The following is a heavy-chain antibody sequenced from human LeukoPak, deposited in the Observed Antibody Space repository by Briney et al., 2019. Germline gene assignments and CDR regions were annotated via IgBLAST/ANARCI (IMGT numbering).Heavy chain of an antibody. CDR3: ARHGEPDY. J-gene: IGHJ4*02. CDR2: IYYSGST. V-gene: IGHV4-39*01. Sequence: SETLSLTCTVSGGSSSSSSYYWGWIRQPPGKGLEWIGSIYYSGSTYYNPSLKSRVTISVDTSKNQFSLKLSSVTAADTAVYYCARHGEPDYWGQGTLVTVSS. CDR1: GGSSSSSSYY. D-gene: IGHD1-14*01.